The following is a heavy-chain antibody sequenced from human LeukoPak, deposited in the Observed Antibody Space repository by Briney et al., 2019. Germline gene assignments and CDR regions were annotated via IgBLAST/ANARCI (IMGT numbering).Heavy chain of an antibody. CDR1: GYMVSDYY. CDR2: LRGDTGDT. CDR3: ARVRDNACDY. Sequence: ASVTVSCKTSGYMVSDYYMHWVRQAPGQGLEWMGWLRGDTGDTDSPQKFKGRVTMTRDTATNTAYMQLSRLTYDATAIYFCARVRDNACDYWGQGTLVTVSS. V-gene: IGHV1-2*02. D-gene: IGHD1-1*01. J-gene: IGHJ4*02.